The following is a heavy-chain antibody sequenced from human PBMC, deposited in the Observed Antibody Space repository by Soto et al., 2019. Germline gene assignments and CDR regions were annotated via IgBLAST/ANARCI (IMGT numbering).Heavy chain of an antibody. Sequence: PGGSLRLSCAASGFTFSSYAMNWVRQAPGKGLEWVALVSYDGSNKNYAASVKGRFTISRDNSKNTLYLQMNMLRAEDAAVYYCARDRGEGYSYDYWGQGTLVTVSS. CDR2: VSYDGSNK. CDR3: ARDRGEGYSYDY. V-gene: IGHV3-30*03. D-gene: IGHD5-18*01. J-gene: IGHJ4*02. CDR1: GFTFSSYA.